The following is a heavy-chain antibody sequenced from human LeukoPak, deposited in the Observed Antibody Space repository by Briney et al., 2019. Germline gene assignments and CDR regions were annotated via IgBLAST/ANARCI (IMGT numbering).Heavy chain of an antibody. J-gene: IGHJ5*02. V-gene: IGHV3-30*02. CDR1: GFTFSSFG. CDR3: AKDYGITGTGGAWLDP. Sequence: GGSLRLSCAASGFTFSSFGMHWVRQALGKGLEWVAFIRYDGSNKKYADSVKGRFAISRDNSKNTLFLQMNSLRPEDTAVYYCAKDYGITGTGGAWLDPWGQGTLVIVSS. D-gene: IGHD1-20*01. CDR2: IRYDGSNK.